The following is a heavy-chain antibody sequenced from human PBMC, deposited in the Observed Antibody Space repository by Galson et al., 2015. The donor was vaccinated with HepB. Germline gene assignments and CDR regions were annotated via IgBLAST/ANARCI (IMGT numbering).Heavy chain of an antibody. D-gene: IGHD6-13*01. J-gene: IGHJ4*02. CDR1: GFTFSSYG. CDR3: VKGASGYSSSWHDY. CDR2: IRYDGTNK. V-gene: IGHV3-30*02. Sequence: SLRLSCAASGFTFSSYGMHWVRQAPGKGLEWVAFIRYDGTNKYYADFVKGRFTISRDNSKNTLYLQMNSLRDEDTAVYYCVKGASGYSSSWHDYWGQGTLVTVSS.